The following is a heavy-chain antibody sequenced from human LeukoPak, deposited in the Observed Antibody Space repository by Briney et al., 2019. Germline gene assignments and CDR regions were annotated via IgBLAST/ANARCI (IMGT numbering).Heavy chain of an antibody. J-gene: IGHJ4*02. Sequence: PGGSLRLSCAASGFTFSSYATSWVRQAPGKGLEWVSAISGSGGSTYYADSVKGRFTISRDNSKNTLYLQMNSLRAEDTAVYYCAKNARYSGSYSALSPSDYWGQGTLVTVSP. D-gene: IGHD1-26*01. CDR1: GFTFSSYA. V-gene: IGHV3-23*01. CDR3: AKNARYSGSYSALSPSDY. CDR2: ISGSGGST.